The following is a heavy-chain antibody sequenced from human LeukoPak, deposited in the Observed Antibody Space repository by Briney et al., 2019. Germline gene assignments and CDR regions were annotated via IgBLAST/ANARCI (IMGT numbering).Heavy chain of an antibody. CDR1: GGSISSGDYY. D-gene: IGHD3-22*01. CDR2: IYYSGST. J-gene: IGHJ4*02. V-gene: IGHV4-30-4*01. Sequence: SQTLSLTCTVSGGSISSGDYYWSWIRQPPGKGLEWIGYIYYSGSTYYNPSLKSRVTISVDTSKSQFSLKLSSVTAADTAVYYCARDISGYSNFDYWGQGTLVTVSS. CDR3: ARDISGYSNFDY.